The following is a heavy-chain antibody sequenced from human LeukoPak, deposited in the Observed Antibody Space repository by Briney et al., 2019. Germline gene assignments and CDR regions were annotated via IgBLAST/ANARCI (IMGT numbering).Heavy chain of an antibody. D-gene: IGHD5-12*01. Sequence: SETLSLTCAVSGGSISSGGYSWSWIRQPPGKGLEWIGYIYHSGSTYYNPSLKSRVTISVDRSKNQFSLKLSSVTAADTAVYYCASSGYDYRYFDLWGRGTLVTVSS. CDR2: IYHSGST. V-gene: IGHV4-30-2*01. CDR3: ASSGYDYRYFDL. J-gene: IGHJ2*01. CDR1: GGSISSGGYS.